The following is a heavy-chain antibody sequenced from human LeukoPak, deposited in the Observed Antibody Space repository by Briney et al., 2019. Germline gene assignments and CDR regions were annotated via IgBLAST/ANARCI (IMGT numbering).Heavy chain of an antibody. CDR3: ARNVSRSGFDP. CDR1: GYTFTGHY. CDR2: INPNSGGT. V-gene: IGHV1-2*06. J-gene: IGHJ5*02. D-gene: IGHD2-15*01. Sequence: ASVKVSCKASGYTFTGHYIHWVRQAPGQGLEWMGRINPNSGGTNYAQKFQGRVTMTRDTSISTAYMELSRLRSDDTAVYYCARNVSRSGFDPWGQGTLVTVSS.